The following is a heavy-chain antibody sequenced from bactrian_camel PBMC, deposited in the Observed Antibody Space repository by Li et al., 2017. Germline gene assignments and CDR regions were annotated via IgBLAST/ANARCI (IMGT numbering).Heavy chain of an antibody. CDR1: GFTFSSYA. D-gene: IGHD1*01. Sequence: QLVESGGGSVPPGGSLSLSCVVSGFTFSSYAMSWVRQAPGKGLEWVASLNHGGDVTVYADSAKGRFTISRDNAKNTLYLQMNSLKIEDTSAYYCAAGCLAEMGGWGPGTQGTVS. CDR3: AAGCLAEMGG. CDR2: LNHGGDVT. V-gene: IGHV3S42*01. J-gene: IGHJ4*01.